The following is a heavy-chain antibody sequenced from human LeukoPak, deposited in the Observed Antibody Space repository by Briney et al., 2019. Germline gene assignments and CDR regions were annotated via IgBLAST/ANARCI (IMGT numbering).Heavy chain of an antibody. CDR3: ARSSGRGYYYYYGMDV. J-gene: IGHJ6*02. Sequence: SETLSLTCAVYGGSFSGYYWSWIRQPPGKGLEWIGEINHSGSTNYNPSLKSRVTISVDTSKNQFSLKLSSVTAADTAVCYCARSSGRGYYYYYGMDVWGQGTTVTVSS. D-gene: IGHD3-10*01. CDR2: INHSGST. V-gene: IGHV4-34*01. CDR1: GGSFSGYY.